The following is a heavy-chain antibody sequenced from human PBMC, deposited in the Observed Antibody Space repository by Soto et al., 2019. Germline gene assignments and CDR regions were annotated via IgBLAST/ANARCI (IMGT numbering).Heavy chain of an antibody. Sequence: SSSYIYYADSVKGRFTISRDNAKNSLYLQMNSLRAEDTAVYYCARPIFGAHSPTFDYWGQGTLVTVSS. J-gene: IGHJ4*02. D-gene: IGHD3-3*01. V-gene: IGHV3-21*01. CDR2: SSSYI. CDR3: ARPIFGAHSPTFDY.